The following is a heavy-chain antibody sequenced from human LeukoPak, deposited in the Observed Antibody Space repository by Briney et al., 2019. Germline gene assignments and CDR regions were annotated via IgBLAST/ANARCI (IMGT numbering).Heavy chain of an antibody. J-gene: IGHJ4*02. Sequence: SETLSLTCTVSGYSISSGYYWGWIRQPPGKGLEWIGSIYHSGSTYYNPSLKSRVTISVDTSKNQFSLKLSSVTAADTAVYYCARAKHVFDYWGQGTLVTVSS. CDR1: GYSISSGYY. CDR2: IYHSGST. V-gene: IGHV4-38-2*02. CDR3: ARAKHVFDY.